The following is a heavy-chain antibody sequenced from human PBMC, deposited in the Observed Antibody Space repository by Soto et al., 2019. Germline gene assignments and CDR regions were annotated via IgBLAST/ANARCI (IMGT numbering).Heavy chain of an antibody. V-gene: IGHV4-61*01. Sequence: SETLSLTCTVSGGPVSSGTYFWSCIRQSPGKGLEWIAYIYYSGSNNYNHSLQRRSTISVDTSKSQVSLTLTYVTAEDAAVYYCARSPNYYYYGFDVWGQGTTVTVYS. J-gene: IGHJ6*02. CDR2: IYYSGSN. CDR1: GGPVSSGTYF. CDR3: ARSPNYYYYGFDV.